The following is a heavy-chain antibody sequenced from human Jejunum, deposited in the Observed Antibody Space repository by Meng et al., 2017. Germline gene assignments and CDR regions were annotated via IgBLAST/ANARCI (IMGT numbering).Heavy chain of an antibody. CDR3: TRAPGDGYFVS. V-gene: IGHV3-72*01. J-gene: IGHJ4*02. Sequence: GGSLRLSCAASGFTFSAYYMDGVRQAPGKGLEWVARIRNKANSFTTEYAASVKGRFTISRDESKNSLYLQMNSLTTEDTAIYYCTRAPGDGYFVSWGQGALVTVSS. CDR2: IRNKANSFTT. CDR1: GFTFSAYY. D-gene: IGHD5-24*01.